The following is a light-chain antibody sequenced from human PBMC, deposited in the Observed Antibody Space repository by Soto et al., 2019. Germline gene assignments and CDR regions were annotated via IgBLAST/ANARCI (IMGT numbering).Light chain of an antibody. Sequence: EIVLTQSPATLSLSPGERATLSCRASQSVRRYLAWYQQKPGQSPRLLIYDASNRATGIPARFSGSGSGTDFNLTISSLQPEDFAVYYCQQRSDWPISTFGQGTRL. CDR2: DAS. J-gene: IGKJ5*01. CDR3: QQRSDWPIST. CDR1: QSVRRY. V-gene: IGKV3-11*01.